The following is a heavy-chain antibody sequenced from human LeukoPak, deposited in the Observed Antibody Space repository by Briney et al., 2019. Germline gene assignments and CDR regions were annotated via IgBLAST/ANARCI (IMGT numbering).Heavy chain of an antibody. CDR3: AKSEARYYYYYMDV. J-gene: IGHJ6*03. D-gene: IGHD6-6*01. CDR2: ISGSGGST. V-gene: IGHV3-23*01. CDR1: GFTFSSYA. Sequence: PGGSLRLSCAASGFTFSSYAMSWVRQAPGKGLEWVSAISGSGGSTYYADSVKGRFTISRDNSKNTLYLQMNSLRAEDTAVYYCAKSEARYYYYYMDVWGKGTTVTVSS.